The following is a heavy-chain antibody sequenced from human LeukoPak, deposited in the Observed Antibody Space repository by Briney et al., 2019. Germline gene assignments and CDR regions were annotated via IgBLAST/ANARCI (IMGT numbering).Heavy chain of an antibody. V-gene: IGHV4-39*07. Sequence: KPSETLSLTCTVSGGSISSSSYYWGWIRQPPGKGLEWIGSIYYSGSTYYNPSLKSRVTISVDTSKNQFSLKLSSVTAADSAVYYCARGRITMVRGVIFDPWGQGTLVTVSS. CDR2: IYYSGST. D-gene: IGHD3-10*01. CDR1: GGSISSSSYY. CDR3: ARGRITMVRGVIFDP. J-gene: IGHJ5*02.